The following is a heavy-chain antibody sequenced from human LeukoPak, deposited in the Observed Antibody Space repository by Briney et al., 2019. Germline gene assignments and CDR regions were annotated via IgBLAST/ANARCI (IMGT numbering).Heavy chain of an antibody. CDR1: SSGGYY. J-gene: IGHJ3*02. CDR2: ISWNSGSI. D-gene: IGHD2-15*01. V-gene: IGHV3-9*01. CDR3: AKGLAGKYCSGGSCYVDAFDI. Sequence: SSGGYYWSWIRQHPGKGLEWVSGISWNSGSIGYADSVKGRFTISRDNAKNSLYLQMNSLRAEDTALYYCAKGLAGKYCSGGSCYVDAFDIWGQGTMVTVSS.